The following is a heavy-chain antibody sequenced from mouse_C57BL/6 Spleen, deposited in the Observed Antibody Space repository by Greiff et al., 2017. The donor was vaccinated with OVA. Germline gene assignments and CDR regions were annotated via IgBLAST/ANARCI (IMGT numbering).Heavy chain of an antibody. V-gene: IGHV1-55*01. Sequence: VQLQQPGAELVKPGASVKLSCKASGYSFTSYWITWVKQRPGQGLEWIGDIYPGSGSTNYNEKFKSKATLTVDTSSHTAYMQLSSLTSEDSAVDYCARDMVTTREYYFDYWGQGTTLTVSS. J-gene: IGHJ2*01. CDR3: ARDMVTTREYYFDY. CDR1: GYSFTSYW. CDR2: IYPGSGST. D-gene: IGHD2-2*01.